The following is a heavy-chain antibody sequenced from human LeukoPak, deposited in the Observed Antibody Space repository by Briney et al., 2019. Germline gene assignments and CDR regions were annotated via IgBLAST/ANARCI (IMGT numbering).Heavy chain of an antibody. CDR3: ARLMGSYSSGWYRDY. J-gene: IGHJ4*02. V-gene: IGHV1-2*02. D-gene: IGHD6-19*01. CDR2: INPNSGGT. Sequence: GASVKVSCKASGYTFTGYYMHWVRQAPGQGLEWMGWINPNSGGTNYAQKFQGRVTMTRDTSISTAYMELSRLRSDDTAVYYCARLMGSYSSGWYRDYWGREPWSPSPQ. CDR1: GYTFTGYY.